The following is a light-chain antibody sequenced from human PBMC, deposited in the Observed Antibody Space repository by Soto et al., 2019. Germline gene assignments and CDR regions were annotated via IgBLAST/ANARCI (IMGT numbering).Light chain of an antibody. CDR1: RSVSSS. Sequence: EVVMTQSPATLSVSPGERATLSCRASRSVSSSLAWYRQRPGQPPRLLIYGASTRATGVPARFSGSGSGTEFTLTISSLQSEDFAIYYCQQYNDWPPLTFGGGTKVEI. CDR2: GAS. J-gene: IGKJ4*01. V-gene: IGKV3-15*01. CDR3: QQYNDWPPLT.